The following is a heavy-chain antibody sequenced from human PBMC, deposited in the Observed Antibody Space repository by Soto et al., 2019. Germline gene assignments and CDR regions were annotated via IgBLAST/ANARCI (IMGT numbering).Heavy chain of an antibody. CDR3: ARDYYRFNSGYGFSMDV. D-gene: IGHD5-12*01. CDR1: GFTFSSYA. Sequence: QVQLVESGGGVVQPGRSLRLSCAASGFTFSSYAMHWVRQAPGKGLEWVAVISYDGSNKYYADSVKGRFTISRDNSXNXLYLQMNSLRAEETAVYYCARDYYRFNSGYGFSMDVWGQGTTVTVSS. CDR2: ISYDGSNK. J-gene: IGHJ6*02. V-gene: IGHV3-30-3*01.